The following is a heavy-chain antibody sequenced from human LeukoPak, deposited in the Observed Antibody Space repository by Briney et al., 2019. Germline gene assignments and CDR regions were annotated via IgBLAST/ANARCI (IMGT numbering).Heavy chain of an antibody. J-gene: IGHJ4*02. V-gene: IGHV1-2*02. Sequence: ASVKVSCKASGCTFTGYYMHWVRQAPGQGLEWMGWINPNSGGTNYAQKFQGRVTMTRDTSISTAYMELSRLRSDDTAVYYCARVVRGVIINPMGYWGQGTLVTVSS. D-gene: IGHD3-10*01. CDR3: ARVVRGVIINPMGY. CDR1: GCTFTGYY. CDR2: INPNSGGT.